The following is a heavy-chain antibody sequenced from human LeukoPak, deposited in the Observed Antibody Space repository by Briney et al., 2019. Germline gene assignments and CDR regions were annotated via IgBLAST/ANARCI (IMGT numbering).Heavy chain of an antibody. V-gene: IGHV3-21*01. D-gene: IGHD2-2*01. CDR3: ARGGPAAMGMSNFDY. CDR1: GFTFSSYS. Sequence: GGSLRLSCAASGFTFSSYSMNWVRQAPGQGLEWVSSISSSSSYIYYADSIKGRFTISRDNAKNSLYLQMNSLRAEDTAVYYCARGGPAAMGMSNFDYWGQGTLVTVSS. CDR2: ISSSSSYI. J-gene: IGHJ4*02.